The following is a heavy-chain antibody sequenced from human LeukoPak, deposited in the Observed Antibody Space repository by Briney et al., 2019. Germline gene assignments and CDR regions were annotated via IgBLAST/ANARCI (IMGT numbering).Heavy chain of an antibody. Sequence: GGSLRLSCAASGFTFSSYAMSWVRQAPGKGLEWVSAISGSGGSTYYADSVKGRFTISRDNSKNTLYLQMSSLRAEDTAVYYCAKALEYYGSGPGDVWGKGTTVTVSS. V-gene: IGHV3-23*01. D-gene: IGHD3-10*01. CDR3: AKALEYYGSGPGDV. CDR2: ISGSGGST. CDR1: GFTFSSYA. J-gene: IGHJ6*04.